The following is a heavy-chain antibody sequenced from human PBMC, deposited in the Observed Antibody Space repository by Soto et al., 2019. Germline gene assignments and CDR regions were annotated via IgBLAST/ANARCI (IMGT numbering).Heavy chain of an antibody. CDR1: GFTFSSYG. Sequence: GGSLRLSCAASGFTFSSYGMHWVRQAPGKGLEWVAVIWYDGSNKYYADSAKGRFTISRDNSKNTLYLQMNSLRAEDTAVYYCAREEIAARPTRNYYYYGMDVWGQGTTVTVS. J-gene: IGHJ6*02. CDR3: AREEIAARPTRNYYYYGMDV. CDR2: IWYDGSNK. V-gene: IGHV3-33*01. D-gene: IGHD6-6*01.